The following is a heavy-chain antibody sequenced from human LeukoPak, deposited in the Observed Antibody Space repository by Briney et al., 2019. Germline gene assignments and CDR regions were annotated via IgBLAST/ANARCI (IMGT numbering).Heavy chain of an antibody. V-gene: IGHV3-64D*06. CDR3: VKDLQWFFRALGGMDV. Sequence: QPGGSLRLSCAASGFTFSSYEMNWVRQAPGKGLEYVSAISSNGGSTYYADSVKGRFTISRDNSKNTLYLQMSSLRAEDTAVYYCVKDLQWFFRALGGMDVWGKGTTVTVSS. CDR2: ISSNGGST. CDR1: GFTFSSYE. D-gene: IGHD3-10*01. J-gene: IGHJ6*04.